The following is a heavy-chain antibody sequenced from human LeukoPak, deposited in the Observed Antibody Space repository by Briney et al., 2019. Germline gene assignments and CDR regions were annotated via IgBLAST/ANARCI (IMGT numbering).Heavy chain of an antibody. V-gene: IGHV4-38-2*01. CDR2: IYHSGST. D-gene: IGHD2-21*01. Sequence: PSETLPLTCAVSGYSISTGYYWGWIRQPPGKGLEWIGSIYHSGSTYYNPSLKSQVTISVDTSKNQFSLRLSSVTAADTAVYYCARALGYCGADCYYFDYWGQGTLVTVSS. J-gene: IGHJ4*02. CDR1: GYSISTGYY. CDR3: ARALGYCGADCYYFDY.